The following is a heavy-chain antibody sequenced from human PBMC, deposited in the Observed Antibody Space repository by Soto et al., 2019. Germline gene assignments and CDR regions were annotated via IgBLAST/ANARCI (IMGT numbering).Heavy chain of an antibody. CDR3: ARGGREYSSSPGAFDI. J-gene: IGHJ3*02. CDR2: IYYSGST. V-gene: IGHV4-61*01. Sequence: QVQLQESGPGLVKPSETLSLTCTVSGGSVSSGSYYWSWIRQPPGKGLEWIGYIYYSGSTNYNPSLESLVTISVDTSKNQFSLKLSAVTAAGTAVDYCARGGREYSSSPGAFDIWGQGTMVTVSS. CDR1: GGSVSSGSYY. D-gene: IGHD6-6*01.